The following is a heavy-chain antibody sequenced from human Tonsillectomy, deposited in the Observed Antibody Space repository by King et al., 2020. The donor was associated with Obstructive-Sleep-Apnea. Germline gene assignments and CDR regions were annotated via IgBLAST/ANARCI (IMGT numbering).Heavy chain of an antibody. CDR2: IDPSSGGT. CDR3: ARDNYYDNTGYFGGH. V-gene: IGHV1-2*02. J-gene: IGHJ4*02. Sequence: VQLVESGAEVKKPGASVKVSCKASGYTFTGYYIYWVRQAPRQGLEWMGWIDPSSGGTNYAQKFQVRVSMTRDTSISTAYMELSRLRSDDTAVYYCARDNYYDNTGYFGGHWGQGTLVTVSS. CDR1: GYTFTGYY. D-gene: IGHD3-22*01.